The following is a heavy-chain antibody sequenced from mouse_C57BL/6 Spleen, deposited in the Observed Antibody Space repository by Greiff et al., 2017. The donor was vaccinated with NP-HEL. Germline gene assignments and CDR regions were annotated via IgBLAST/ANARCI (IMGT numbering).Heavy chain of an antibody. Sequence: QVQLQQPGAELVKPGASVKLSCKASGYTFTSYWMQWVKQRPGQGLEWIGEIDPSDSYTNYNQKFKGKATLTVDTSSSTAYMQLSSLTSEDSAVYYSARTRLYYAMDYWGQGTSVTVSS. J-gene: IGHJ4*01. CDR1: GYTFTSYW. V-gene: IGHV1-50*01. CDR2: IDPSDSYT. CDR3: ARTRLYYAMDY. D-gene: IGHD1-2*01.